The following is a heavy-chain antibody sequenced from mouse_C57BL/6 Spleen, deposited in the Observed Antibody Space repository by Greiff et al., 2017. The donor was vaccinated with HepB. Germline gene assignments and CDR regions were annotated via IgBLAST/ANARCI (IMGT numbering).Heavy chain of an antibody. J-gene: IGHJ4*01. Sequence: EVQLQQSGPELVKPGASVKISCKASGYSFTDYNMNWVKQSNGKSLEWIGVINPNYGTTSYNQKFKGKATLTVDQSSSTAYMQLNSLTSEDSAVYYCAAFYYCSSYDYAMDYWGQGTSVTVSS. V-gene: IGHV1-39*01. D-gene: IGHD1-1*01. CDR1: GYSFTDYN. CDR2: INPNYGTT. CDR3: AAFYYCSSYDYAMDY.